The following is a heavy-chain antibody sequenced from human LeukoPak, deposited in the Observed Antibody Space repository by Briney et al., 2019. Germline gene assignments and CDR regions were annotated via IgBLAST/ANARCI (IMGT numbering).Heavy chain of an antibody. D-gene: IGHD3-10*01. J-gene: IGHJ4*02. Sequence: GGSLRLSCAASGFTFSSYWMHWVRQAPGKGLVWVSRINSDGSSTSYADSVKGRFTISRDNAKNTLYLQMNSLRAEDTAVYYCASRAYCYGTGFDYWGQGTLVTVSS. CDR3: ASRAYCYGTGFDY. V-gene: IGHV3-74*01. CDR1: GFTFSSYW. CDR2: INSDGSST.